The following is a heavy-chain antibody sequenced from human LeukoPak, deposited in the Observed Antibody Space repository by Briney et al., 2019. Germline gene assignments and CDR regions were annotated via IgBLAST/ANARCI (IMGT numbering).Heavy chain of an antibody. J-gene: IGHJ4*02. CDR2: INPNDGDT. V-gene: IGHV1-2*02. CDR1: GYTFTDYY. D-gene: IGHD2-2*01. CDR3: ARANFLYCSSPTCFFDY. Sequence: GASVKVSCKASGYTFTDYYMHWVRQAPGQGFECMGGINPNDGDTNYAQKFKGRVTMTRDTSISTAHMAVRRLRSDDPAVYYCARANFLYCSSPTCFFDYWGQGTLVTVSS.